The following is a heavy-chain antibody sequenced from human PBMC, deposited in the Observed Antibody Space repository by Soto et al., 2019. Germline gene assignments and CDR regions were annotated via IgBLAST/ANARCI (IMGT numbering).Heavy chain of an antibody. V-gene: IGHV1-18*01. Sequence: ASVKVSCKASGYTFTSYGISWVRQAPGQGLEWMGWISAYHGNTNYAQKLQGRVTMTTDTSTSTAYMELRSLRSDDTAVYYCARDLLGESPYYGMDVWGQGTTVTVSS. J-gene: IGHJ6*02. CDR1: GYTFTSYG. CDR3: ARDLLGESPYYGMDV. D-gene: IGHD3-16*01. CDR2: ISAYHGNT.